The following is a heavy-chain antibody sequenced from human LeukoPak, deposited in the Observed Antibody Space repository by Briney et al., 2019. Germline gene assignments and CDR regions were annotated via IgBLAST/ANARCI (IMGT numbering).Heavy chain of an antibody. CDR3: ARSQNYYGSGDY. V-gene: IGHV4-61*01. CDR2: IYYTGST. J-gene: IGHJ4*02. Sequence: SETLSLTCTVSGDSVSDGNYYWSWLRQPPGKALEWIGYIYYTGSTYYNPSLEGRVTISVDTSRNQFSVKLSSVTAADTAVYYCARSQNYYGSGDYWSQGTLVTVSS. D-gene: IGHD3-10*01. CDR1: GDSVSDGNYY.